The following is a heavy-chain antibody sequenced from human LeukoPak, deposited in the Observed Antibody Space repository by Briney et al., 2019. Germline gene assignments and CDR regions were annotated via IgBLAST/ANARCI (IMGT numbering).Heavy chain of an antibody. V-gene: IGHV3-30-3*01. CDR1: GFTFSSYA. Sequence: PGGSLRLSCAASGFTFSSYAMHWVRQAPGKGLEWVAVISYDGSNKYYADSVKGRFTISRDNSKNTLYLQMNSLRAEDTAVYYCARDPSILRYFDWSSGGDAFDIWGQGTMVTVSS. CDR2: ISYDGSNK. J-gene: IGHJ3*02. CDR3: ARDPSILRYFDWSSGGDAFDI. D-gene: IGHD3-9*01.